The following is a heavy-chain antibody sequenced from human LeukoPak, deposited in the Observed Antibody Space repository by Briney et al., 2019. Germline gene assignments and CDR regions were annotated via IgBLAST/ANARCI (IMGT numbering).Heavy chain of an antibody. J-gene: IGHJ4*02. D-gene: IGHD6-13*01. V-gene: IGHV1-8*03. CDR2: MNPNSGNT. CDR3: ARVTSPARRGRTLVAAAATPFDF. Sequence: VASVKVSCKASGYTFTSYDINWVRQATGQGLEWMGWMNPNSGNTGYAQKFQGRVTITRNTSISTAYMELSSLRSDDTAIYFCARVTSPARRGRTLVAAAATPFDFWGQGTLVTVSS. CDR1: GYTFTSYD.